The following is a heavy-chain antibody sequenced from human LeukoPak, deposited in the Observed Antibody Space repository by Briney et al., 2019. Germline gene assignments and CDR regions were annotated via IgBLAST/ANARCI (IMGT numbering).Heavy chain of an antibody. CDR1: GGSFSGYY. J-gene: IGHJ6*03. Sequence: SETLSLTCAVYGGSFSGYYWSWIRQPPGKGLEWMGEMNHSGSTNYNPSLKSRVTISVDTSKNQFSLKVSSVTAADTAVYYCARRLGRKFGERFYYYHYMDVWGKGTTVTISS. D-gene: IGHD3-10*01. CDR3: ARRLGRKFGERFYYYHYMDV. V-gene: IGHV4-34*01. CDR2: MNHSGST.